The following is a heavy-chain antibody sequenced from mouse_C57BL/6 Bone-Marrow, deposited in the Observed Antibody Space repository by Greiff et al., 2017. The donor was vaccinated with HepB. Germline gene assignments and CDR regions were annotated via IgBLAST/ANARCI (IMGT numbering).Heavy chain of an antibody. J-gene: IGHJ2*01. CDR3: ASLYYSNYLYY. CDR2: ISSGGSYT. V-gene: IGHV5-6*01. Sequence: VESGGDLVKPGGSLKLSCAASGFTFSSYGMSWVRQTPDKRLEWVATISSGGSYTYYPDSVKGRFTISRDNAKNTLYLQMSSLKSEDTAMYYCASLYYSNYLYYWGQGTTLTVSS. CDR1: GFTFSSYG. D-gene: IGHD2-5*01.